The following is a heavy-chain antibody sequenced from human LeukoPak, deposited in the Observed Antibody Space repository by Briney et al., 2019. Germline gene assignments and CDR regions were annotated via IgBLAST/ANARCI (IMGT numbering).Heavy chain of an antibody. D-gene: IGHD2-15*01. J-gene: IGHJ3*02. CDR2: ISGTGGST. Sequence: GGSLRLSCAASGFTFNTCSMSWLWQAPGKGLEWVSAISGTGGSTYYADSVKGRFTISRDNSKNTLYLQMNSLRAEDTAVYYWAKRYDCSGPTRGPFDIWGQGTMVTVSS. V-gene: IGHV3-23*01. CDR3: AKRYDCSGPTRGPFDI. CDR1: GFTFNTCS.